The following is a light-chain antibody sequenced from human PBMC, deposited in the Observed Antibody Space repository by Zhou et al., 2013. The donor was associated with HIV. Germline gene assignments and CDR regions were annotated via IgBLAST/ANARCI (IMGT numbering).Light chain of an antibody. Sequence: DVQMTQSPSSLSASVGDRVTITCRANQDISNYLAWFQQKPGTAPKSLIVAASNLQSGVPSKFNGSGSGTHFTLTITSLQPEDLATYYCQQYNAYPLTFGQGTKVEI. CDR2: AAS. J-gene: IGKJ1*01. V-gene: IGKV1-16*02. CDR3: QQYNAYPLT. CDR1: QDISNY.